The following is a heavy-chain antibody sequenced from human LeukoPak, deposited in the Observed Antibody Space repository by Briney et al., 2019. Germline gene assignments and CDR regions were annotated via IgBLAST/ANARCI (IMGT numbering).Heavy chain of an antibody. CDR3: ARDRGRYYMDV. D-gene: IGHD6-25*01. CDR2: IKQDGSEK. Sequence: GSLRPSCAASGFTFSSYWMSWVRQAPGKGLEWVANIKQDGSEKYYVDSVKGRFTISRENAKNSLYLQMNSLRAGDTAVYYCARDRGRYYMDVWGKGTTVTISS. J-gene: IGHJ6*03. CDR1: GFTFSSYW. V-gene: IGHV3-7*01.